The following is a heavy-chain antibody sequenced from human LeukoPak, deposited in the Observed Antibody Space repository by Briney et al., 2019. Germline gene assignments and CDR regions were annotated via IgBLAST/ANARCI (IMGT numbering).Heavy chain of an antibody. J-gene: IGHJ3*02. CDR2: IKSDGGTT. Sequence: GGSLRLSCAASGFTFNNAWMSWVRQAPGKGLEWIGRIKSDGGTTDYAAPVKGRLTISRDNSKNTLYLQMNSLRAEDTAVYYCARGYYGSGSRRAFDIWGQGTMVTVSS. CDR3: ARGYYGSGSRRAFDI. CDR1: GFTFNNAW. V-gene: IGHV3-15*01. D-gene: IGHD3-10*01.